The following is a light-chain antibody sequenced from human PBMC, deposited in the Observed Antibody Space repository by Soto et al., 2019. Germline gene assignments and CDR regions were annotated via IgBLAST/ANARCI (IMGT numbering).Light chain of an antibody. CDR2: AAS. V-gene: IGKV1-12*01. J-gene: IGKJ4*01. CDR1: QDISSW. CDR3: QQANSFPLT. Sequence: DIQMTQSPSSVSASVGDRVTITCRASQDISSWLAWYQQKPGKAPKLLIYAASSLHSGVPPRFSGSESGTDFTLTISSMQPEESASYYFQQANSFPLTFGGGTKVEIK.